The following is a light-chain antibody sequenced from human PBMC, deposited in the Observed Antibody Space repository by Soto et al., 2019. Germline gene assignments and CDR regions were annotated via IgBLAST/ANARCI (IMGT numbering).Light chain of an antibody. V-gene: IGLV2-14*01. CDR1: SSYIRGYNY. J-gene: IGLJ1*01. Sequence: QSALTQPASVSGSPGQSITITCTGTSSYIRGYNYVSWYQQHPGKAPKLMIYEVSNRPSGVSNRFSGSKSGNTASLTISGLQADDEGDYYCSSYTSSSTYVFGTGTRSPS. CDR2: EVS. CDR3: SSYTSSSTYV.